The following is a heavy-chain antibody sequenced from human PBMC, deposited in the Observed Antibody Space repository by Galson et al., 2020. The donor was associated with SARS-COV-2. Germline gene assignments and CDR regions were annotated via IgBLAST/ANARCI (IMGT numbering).Heavy chain of an antibody. J-gene: IGHJ6*03. Sequence: SETLSLTCIVSGGSLNSTSVSGSTYYWGWIRQPPGKGLEWIANIYYGGSPYYNPSLRSRATISVDTSKNQFSLNLNSVTAADTAVYFCARTPPFYYMDVWGKGTTVTVSS. CDR2: IYYGGSP. V-gene: IGHV4-39*01. CDR3: ARTPPFYYMDV. CDR1: GGSLNSTSVSGSTYY.